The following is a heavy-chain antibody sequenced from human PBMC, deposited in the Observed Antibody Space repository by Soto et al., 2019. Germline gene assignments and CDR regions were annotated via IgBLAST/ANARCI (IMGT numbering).Heavy chain of an antibody. J-gene: IGHJ5*02. D-gene: IGHD6-13*01. V-gene: IGHV3-23*01. Sequence: GGSLRLSCAASAFTFRSYAMNWVRQAPGKGLEWVSAISSSGGDTYYADSVKGRFTISRDNSKNTLYLQMNSLRAEDTGAYYCAKALYGSSRPPFDPWGQGTPVTVSS. CDR3: AKALYGSSRPPFDP. CDR1: AFTFRSYA. CDR2: ISSSGGDT.